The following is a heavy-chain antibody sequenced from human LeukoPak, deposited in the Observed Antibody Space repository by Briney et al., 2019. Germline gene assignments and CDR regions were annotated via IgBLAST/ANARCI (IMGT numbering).Heavy chain of an antibody. Sequence: GESLRLSCAASGFRFSSYWMSWVRQAPGKGLEWVANIKQDESEEYYADSVKGRFTISRDNAKNSLYLQMNSLRVEDTAVYYCARDSGLEYWGQGTLVTVSS. D-gene: IGHD2-15*01. CDR1: GFRFSSYW. V-gene: IGHV3-7*01. J-gene: IGHJ4*02. CDR2: IKQDESEE. CDR3: ARDSGLEY.